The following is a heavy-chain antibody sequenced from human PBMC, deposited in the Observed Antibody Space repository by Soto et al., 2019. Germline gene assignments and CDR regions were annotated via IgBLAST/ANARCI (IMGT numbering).Heavy chain of an antibody. D-gene: IGHD3-16*02. Sequence: PGGSLRLSCSASGFTFSSYAMHWVRQAPGKGLEYVSAISSNGGSTYYADSVKGRFTISRDNSKNTLYLQMSSLRAEDTAVYYSVKDRADGGIVIIGGYWGQGTLVTVSS. CDR1: GFTFSSYA. V-gene: IGHV3-64D*06. CDR3: VKDRADGGIVIIGGY. CDR2: ISSNGGST. J-gene: IGHJ4*02.